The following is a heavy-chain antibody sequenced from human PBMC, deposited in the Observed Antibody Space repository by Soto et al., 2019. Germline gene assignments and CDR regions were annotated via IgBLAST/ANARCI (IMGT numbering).Heavy chain of an antibody. CDR2: IRVYNGNT. D-gene: IGHD4-17*01. J-gene: IGHJ4*02. Sequence: QVQLVQSGPKVKKPGASVKVSCKASGYTFSRYGISGVGQAPGQGLEWMGWIRVYNGNTKYAQKVQDRVTMTTDTSTSTAYMELRSLRSDDTAVYYCARKEDYGDYVDYWGQGTLVTVSS. CDR3: ARKEDYGDYVDY. V-gene: IGHV1-18*04. CDR1: GYTFSRYG.